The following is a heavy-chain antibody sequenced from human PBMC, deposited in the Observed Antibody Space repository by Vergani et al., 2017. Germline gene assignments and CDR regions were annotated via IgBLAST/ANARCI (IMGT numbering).Heavy chain of an antibody. CDR3: ARHGRYYDSSGSPYWFDP. CDR1: GYSISSGYY. Sequence: QVQLQESGPGLVKPSETLSLTCAVSGYSISSGYYWGWIRQPPGKGLEWIGSIYHSGCTYYNPSLKSRVTISVDTSKNQFSLKLSSVTAADTAVYYCARHGRYYDSSGSPYWFDPWGQGTLVTVSS. J-gene: IGHJ5*02. V-gene: IGHV4-38-2*01. D-gene: IGHD3-22*01. CDR2: IYHSGCT.